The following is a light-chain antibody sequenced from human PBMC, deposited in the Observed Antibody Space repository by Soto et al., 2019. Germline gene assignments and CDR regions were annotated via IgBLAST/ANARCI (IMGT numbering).Light chain of an antibody. CDR1: QGLNRN. V-gene: IGKV3-15*01. J-gene: IGKJ1*01. CDR3: HEYNNSPWT. CDR2: GAS. Sequence: ETVLTQSPATLSVSPGETATLSCTTSQGLNRNLAWYQQKLGQAPRVLIYGASTRAAGIPARFSGSGSGTEFILTISRLQSEDFAVYYCHEYNNSPWTCGQGTKVEI.